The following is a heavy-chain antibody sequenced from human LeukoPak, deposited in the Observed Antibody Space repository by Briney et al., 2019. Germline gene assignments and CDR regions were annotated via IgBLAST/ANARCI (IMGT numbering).Heavy chain of an antibody. CDR2: IYSGGNA. Sequence: AGGSLRLSCAASGFAVSSDYMTWVRQAPGRGLEWVSVIYSGGNAYYADSVKGRFTISRDNSKNTLYLQMNSLRAEDTAVYYCARDLGATVTIYWFDPWGQGTLVTVSS. V-gene: IGHV3-53*05. D-gene: IGHD4-17*01. J-gene: IGHJ5*02. CDR3: ARDLGATVTIYWFDP. CDR1: GFAVSSDY.